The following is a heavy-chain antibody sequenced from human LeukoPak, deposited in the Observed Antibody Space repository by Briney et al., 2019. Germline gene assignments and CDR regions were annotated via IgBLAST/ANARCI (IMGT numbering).Heavy chain of an antibody. CDR3: AKDPEYGSGWYGGAGDY. D-gene: IGHD6-19*01. CDR1: GFTFSSYA. CDR2: ISGSGGST. Sequence: GGSLRLSCAASGFTFSSYAMSWVRQAPGKGLEWVSAISGSGGSTYYADSVKGRFTISRDNSKNTLYLQMNSLRAEDTAVYYCAKDPEYGSGWYGGAGDYWGQGTLVTVSS. V-gene: IGHV3-23*01. J-gene: IGHJ4*02.